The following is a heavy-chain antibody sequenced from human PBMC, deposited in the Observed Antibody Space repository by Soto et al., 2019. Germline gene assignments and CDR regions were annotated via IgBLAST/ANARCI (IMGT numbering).Heavy chain of an antibody. D-gene: IGHD3-10*01. V-gene: IGHV4-59*01. Sequence: QVQLQESGPRLVKPSEALSLICTVSGGSIRNYYWSWIRQPPGKGLEYLGYIYYSGSTNYNPSLKSRVTTSIDTSKNQFSLKLSSVTAADTAVYCCAGVSGSGPVNWFDPWGQGILVTVSS. CDR2: IYYSGST. CDR3: AGVSGSGPVNWFDP. J-gene: IGHJ5*02. CDR1: GGSIRNYY.